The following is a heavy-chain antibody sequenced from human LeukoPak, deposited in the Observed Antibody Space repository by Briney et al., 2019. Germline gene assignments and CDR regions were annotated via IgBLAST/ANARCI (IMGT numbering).Heavy chain of an antibody. J-gene: IGHJ1*01. CDR3: ARGPPDIEAPYSSSGNFQH. CDR2: IYYSGRT. D-gene: IGHD6-13*01. Sequence: SETLSLTCTVSGGSISSYYWGWIRQPPGKGLVWLGYIYYSGRTNYNPSLKSRVTISVDTSKNEFSLKLSSVTAADTAVYYCARGPPDIEAPYSSSGNFQHWGQGTLVTVSS. CDR1: GGSISSYY. V-gene: IGHV4-59*01.